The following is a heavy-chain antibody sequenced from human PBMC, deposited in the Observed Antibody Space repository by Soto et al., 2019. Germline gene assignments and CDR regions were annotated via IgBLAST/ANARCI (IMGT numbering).Heavy chain of an antibody. Sequence: PSETLSLTCTVSGVSSTIFYWSWIRHSPGKGLEWIGYIFDNGDVKYNPSLMSRLTMSIDMSKNEFSLRLKSVTAADTAMYYCARGWGSKWYYFDSWGEGTLVTVSS. J-gene: IGHJ4*02. CDR1: GVSSTIFY. CDR2: IFDNGDV. D-gene: IGHD3-16*01. CDR3: ARGWGSKWYYFDS. V-gene: IGHV4-59*01.